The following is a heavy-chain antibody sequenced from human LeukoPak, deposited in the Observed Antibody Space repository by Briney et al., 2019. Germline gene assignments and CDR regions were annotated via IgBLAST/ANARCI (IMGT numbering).Heavy chain of an antibody. V-gene: IGHV1-69*13. CDR1: GGTFSSYA. CDR2: IIPIFGTA. D-gene: IGHD2-2*01. Sequence: VASVKVSCKASGGTFSSYAISWVRQAPGQGLEWMGGIIPIFGTANYAQKFQGRVTITADESTSTAYMELSSLRSEDTAVYYCARDDIVVVPAADSGYYYYGMDVWGQGTTVTVSS. CDR3: ARDDIVVVPAADSGYYYYGMDV. J-gene: IGHJ6*02.